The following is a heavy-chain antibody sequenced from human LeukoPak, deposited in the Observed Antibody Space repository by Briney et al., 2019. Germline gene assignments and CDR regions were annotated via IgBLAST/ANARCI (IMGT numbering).Heavy chain of an antibody. Sequence: PSETLSLTCAVYGGSFSGYYWSWIRQPPGKGLEWIGEINHSGSTNYSPSLKSRVTISVDTSKNQFSLKLSSVTDADTAVYYCATGGGNENWFDPWGQGTLVTVSS. CDR1: GGSFSGYY. V-gene: IGHV4-34*01. D-gene: IGHD1-1*01. J-gene: IGHJ5*02. CDR2: INHSGST. CDR3: ATGGGNENWFDP.